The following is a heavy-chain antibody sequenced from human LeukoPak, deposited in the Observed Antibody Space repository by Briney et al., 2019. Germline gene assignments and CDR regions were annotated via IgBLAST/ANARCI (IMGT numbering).Heavy chain of an antibody. J-gene: IGHJ5*02. D-gene: IGHD1-26*01. CDR2: IIPIFGTA. V-gene: IGHV1-69*05. CDR1: GGTFSSYA. CDR3: ATGVGATTTNWFDP. Sequence: SVTVSCTASGGTFSSYAISWVRQAPGQGLEWMGGIIPIFGTANYAQKFQGRVTITTDESTSTAYMELSSLRSEDTAVYYCATGVGATTTNWFDPWGQGTLVTVSS.